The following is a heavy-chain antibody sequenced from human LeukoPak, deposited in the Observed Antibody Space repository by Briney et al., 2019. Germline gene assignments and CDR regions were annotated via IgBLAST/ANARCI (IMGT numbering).Heavy chain of an antibody. J-gene: IGHJ5*02. CDR2: ISYDGSNK. CDR3: ARVGSGTWFDP. D-gene: IGHD1-1*01. Sequence: GRSLRLSCAASGFTFSSYGMHWVRQAPGKGLEWVAVISYDGSNKYYADSVKGRFTISRDNAKNSLYLQMNSLRAEDTAVYYCARVGSGTWFDPWGQGTLVTVSS. CDR1: GFTFSSYG. V-gene: IGHV3-30*03.